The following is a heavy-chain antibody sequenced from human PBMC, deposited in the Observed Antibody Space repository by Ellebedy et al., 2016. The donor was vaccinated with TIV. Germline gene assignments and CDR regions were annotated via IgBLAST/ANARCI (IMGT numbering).Heavy chain of an antibody. V-gene: IGHV3-30-3*01. CDR1: GFPFSYA. CDR2: ISYEVHNT. J-gene: IGHJ4*02. Sequence: GESLKISXAASGFPFSYAMHWVRQAQGKGLEWVAAISYEVHNTDYADSVKGRFTISRDNSKSVVYLEMNNLTTENTATYYCAREFLGHAPASTDYWGQGTRVTVS. CDR3: AREFLGHAPASTDY. D-gene: IGHD1-26*01.